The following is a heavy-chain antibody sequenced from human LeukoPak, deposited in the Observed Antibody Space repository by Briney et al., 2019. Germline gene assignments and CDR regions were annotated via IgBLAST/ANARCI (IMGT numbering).Heavy chain of an antibody. CDR2: IYYSGST. J-gene: IGHJ4*02. V-gene: IGHV4-39*07. CDR3: ARERGSSGYYYYY. CDR1: GGSISSSRYY. D-gene: IGHD3-22*01. Sequence: SETLSLTCTVSGGSISSSRYYWGWIRQPPGKGLEWIGSIYYSGSTYYNPSLKSRVTISVDTSKNQFSLKLSSVTAADTAVYYCARERGSSGYYYYYWGQGTLVTVSS.